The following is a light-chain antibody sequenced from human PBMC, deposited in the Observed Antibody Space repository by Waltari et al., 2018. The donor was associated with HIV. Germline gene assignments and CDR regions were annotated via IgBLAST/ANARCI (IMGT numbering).Light chain of an antibody. CDR2: RND. CDR1: NNNVGNQG. CDR3: SSYTALSTVL. J-gene: IGLJ2*01. Sequence: QAGLTQPPSVSKGLGQTATLTCTGNNNNVGNQGAAWLQQHQGHPPKLLSYRNDNRPSGISERFSSSRSGNTASLTISGLQAEDEADYYCSSYTALSTVLFGGGTKVTVL. V-gene: IGLV10-54*04.